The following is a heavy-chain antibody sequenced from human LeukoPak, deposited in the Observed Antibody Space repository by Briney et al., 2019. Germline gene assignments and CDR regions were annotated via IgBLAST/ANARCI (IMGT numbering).Heavy chain of an antibody. CDR1: GFTFSSYG. V-gene: IGHV3-33*01. CDR2: IWYDGSNK. J-gene: IGHJ5*02. D-gene: IGHD5-12*01. CDR3: ARAWLRFDWFDP. Sequence: PGGSLRLSCAAPGFTFSSYGMHWVRQGPGKGLEWVGVIWYDGSNKYYADSVKGGFTISKDNSKNTLYLQMNSLRADDTAVYYCARAWLRFDWFDPWGQGTLVTVSS.